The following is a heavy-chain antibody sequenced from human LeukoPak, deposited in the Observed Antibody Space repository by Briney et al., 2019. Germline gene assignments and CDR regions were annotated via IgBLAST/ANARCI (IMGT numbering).Heavy chain of an antibody. Sequence: SETLSLTCTVSGGSIISSHYYWGWIRQPPGKGLEWIGSIYYNGNTYYNPSLESRVTISVDTSTNQFSLKLNSVTAADTAVYYSASVILRCIDSWGQGTLVAVSS. CDR3: ASVILRCIDS. J-gene: IGHJ4*02. V-gene: IGHV4-39*01. D-gene: IGHD4-17*01. CDR1: GGSIISSHYY. CDR2: IYYNGNT.